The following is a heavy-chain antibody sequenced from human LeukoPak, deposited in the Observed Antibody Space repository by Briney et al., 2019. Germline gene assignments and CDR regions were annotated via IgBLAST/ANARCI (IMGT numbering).Heavy chain of an antibody. D-gene: IGHD6-13*01. CDR1: GGTFSSYA. J-gene: IGHJ5*02. V-gene: IGHV1-69*05. Sequence: GASVKVSCKASGGTFSSYAISWVRLAPGQGLEWMGGIIPIFGTANYAQKFQGRVTITTDESTSTAYMELSSLRSEDTAVYYCARDRARIAAAGTGGGWFDPWGQGTLVTVSS. CDR2: IIPIFGTA. CDR3: ARDRARIAAAGTGGGWFDP.